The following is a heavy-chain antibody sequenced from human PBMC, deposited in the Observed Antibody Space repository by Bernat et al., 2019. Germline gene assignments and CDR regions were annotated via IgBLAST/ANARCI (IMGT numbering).Heavy chain of an antibody. CDR1: GGSISSSSYY. D-gene: IGHD3-3*01. J-gene: IGHJ4*02. CDR3: AGYYDFWSGPSDY. CDR2: IYYSGST. Sequence: QVQLQQWGAGLLKPSETLSLTCTVSGGSISSSSYYWGWIRQPPGKGLEWIGSIYYSGSTYYNPSLKSRVTISVDTSKNQFSLKLSSVTAADTAVYYCAGYYDFWSGPSDYWGQGTLVTVSS. V-gene: IGHV4-39*01.